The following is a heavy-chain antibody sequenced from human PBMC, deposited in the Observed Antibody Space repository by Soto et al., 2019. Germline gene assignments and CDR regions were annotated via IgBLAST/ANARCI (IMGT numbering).Heavy chain of an antibody. J-gene: IGHJ4*02. CDR2: IKSKTDGGTT. V-gene: IGHV3-15*01. CDR1: GFTFSNAW. CDR3: TTDLVYGDLPFDY. D-gene: IGHD4-17*01. Sequence: GGSLRLSCAASGFTFSNAWMSWVRQAPGKGLEWVGRIKSKTDGGTTDYAAPVKGRFTISRDDSKNTLYLQMNSLKTEDTAVYYCTTDLVYGDLPFDYWGQGTLVTVSS.